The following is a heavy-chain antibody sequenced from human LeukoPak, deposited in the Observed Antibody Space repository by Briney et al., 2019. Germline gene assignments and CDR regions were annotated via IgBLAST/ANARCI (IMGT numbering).Heavy chain of an antibody. V-gene: IGHV4-31*03. Sequence: SETLSLTFTVSGGSISSGGYYWSWIRQHPGKGLEWIGYIYYSGSTYYNPSLKSRVTISVDTSKNQFSLKLSSVTAADTAVYYCARGPLRLGLWGSYIGAFDIWGQGTMVTVSS. CDR2: IYYSGST. CDR3: ARGPLRLGLWGSYIGAFDI. D-gene: IGHD3-16*01. CDR1: GGSISSGGYY. J-gene: IGHJ3*02.